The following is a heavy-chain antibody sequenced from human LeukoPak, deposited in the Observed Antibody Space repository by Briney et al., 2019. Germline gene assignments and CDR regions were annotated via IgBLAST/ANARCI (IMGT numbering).Heavy chain of an antibody. D-gene: IGHD3-9*01. CDR1: GYTFTGYY. J-gene: IGHJ4*02. Sequence: GASVKVSCKASGYTFTGYYMHWVRQAPGQGLEWMGWINPNSGGTNYAQKFQGRVTMTRDTSISTAYMELSSLKSDDTAVYYCTRYYDILTSFYDWGQGTLVTVSS. CDR2: INPNSGGT. V-gene: IGHV1-2*02. CDR3: TRYYDILTSFYD.